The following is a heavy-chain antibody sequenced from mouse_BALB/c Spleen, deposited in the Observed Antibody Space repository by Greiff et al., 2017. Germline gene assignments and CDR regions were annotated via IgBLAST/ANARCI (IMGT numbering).Heavy chain of an antibody. J-gene: IGHJ4*01. Sequence: EVQVVESGGGLVQPGGSLKLSCAASGFDFSRYWMSWVRQAPVKGLEWIGEINPDSSTINYTPSLKDKFIISRDNAKNTLYLQMSKVRSEDTALYYCARPKVGDDLYAMDYWGQGTSVTVSS. CDR1: GFDFSRYW. CDR3: ARPKVGDDLYAMDY. CDR2: INPDSSTI. V-gene: IGHV4-1*02.